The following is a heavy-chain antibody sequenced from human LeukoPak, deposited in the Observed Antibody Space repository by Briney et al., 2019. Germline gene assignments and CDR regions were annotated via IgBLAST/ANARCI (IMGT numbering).Heavy chain of an antibody. Sequence: NPSETLSLTCTVSGGSISSGGYYWSWIRQHPGKGLEWIGYIYYSGSTNYNPSLKSRVTISVDTSKNQFSLKLSSVTAADTAVYYCARGDRVVVTASLDYWGQGTLVTVSS. D-gene: IGHD2-21*02. CDR2: IYYSGST. CDR3: ARGDRVVVTASLDY. J-gene: IGHJ4*02. CDR1: GGSISSGGYY. V-gene: IGHV4-61*08.